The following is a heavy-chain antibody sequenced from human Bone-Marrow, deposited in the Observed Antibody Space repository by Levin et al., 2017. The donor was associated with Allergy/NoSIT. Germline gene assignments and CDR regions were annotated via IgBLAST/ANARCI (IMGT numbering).Heavy chain of an antibody. CDR2: ISYDGSNK. Sequence: GGSLRLSCAASGFTFSSYAMHWVRQAPGKGLEWVAVISYDGSNKYYADSVKGRFTISRDNSKNTLYLQMNSLRAEDTAVYYCARDPRGYDFGGWFDPWGQGTLVTVSS. V-gene: IGHV3-30*04. CDR1: GFTFSSYA. J-gene: IGHJ5*02. CDR3: ARDPRGYDFGGWFDP. D-gene: IGHD3-3*01.